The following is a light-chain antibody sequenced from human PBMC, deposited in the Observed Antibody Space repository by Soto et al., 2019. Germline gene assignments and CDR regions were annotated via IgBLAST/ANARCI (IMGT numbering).Light chain of an antibody. J-gene: IGKJ1*01. CDR2: GAS. Sequence: EIVMTQSPGTLSVSPGERATLSCRASQRVSSNLAWFQQKPGQAPSLLIYGASTRDAGIPARFSGSGSGTEFTLTISSLQSEDFAVYHCQQYKKWPPTFGQGTKVEVK. V-gene: IGKV3-15*01. CDR1: QRVSSN. CDR3: QQYKKWPPT.